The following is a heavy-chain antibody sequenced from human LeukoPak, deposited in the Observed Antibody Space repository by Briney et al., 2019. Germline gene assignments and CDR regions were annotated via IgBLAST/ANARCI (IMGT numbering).Heavy chain of an antibody. CDR3: SRSLGSGWYIDY. CDR2: ISSKAYGGTT. Sequence: GGSLRLSCTASGFTSGDYALSWFRQAPGKGLEWVSFISSKAYGGTTKYAASVRGRFTISRDYSKDIAYLQMDSLKTEDTGMYYCSRSLGSGWYIDYWGQGTLVTVSS. V-gene: IGHV3-49*03. J-gene: IGHJ4*02. D-gene: IGHD6-19*01. CDR1: GFTSGDYA.